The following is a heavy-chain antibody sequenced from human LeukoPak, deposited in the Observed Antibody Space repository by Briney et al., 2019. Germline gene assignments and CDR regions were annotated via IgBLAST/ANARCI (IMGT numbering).Heavy chain of an antibody. Sequence: GGSLRLSCAASGFTFTSYAMSWVRQAPGKGLEWVSAISGSGGSTYYADSVKGRFTISRDNSKNTLYLQMNSLRAEDTAVYYCAKGPYPLTTGYFDYWGQGTLVTVSS. CDR3: AKGPYPLTTGYFDY. CDR2: ISGSGGST. D-gene: IGHD1-1*01. V-gene: IGHV3-23*01. J-gene: IGHJ4*02. CDR1: GFTFTSYA.